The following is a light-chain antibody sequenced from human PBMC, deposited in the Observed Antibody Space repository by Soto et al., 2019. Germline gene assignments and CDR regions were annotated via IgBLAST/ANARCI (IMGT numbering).Light chain of an antibody. CDR2: GAS. CDR3: QQYDRSPRT. Sequence: EVVLTQSPGTLSLSPGERATLSCRASQSVSTSVGWYQQKPGQAPRLLIYGASNRATGIPDRFSGSGSGTDFTLIISRLEPEDFAVYYCQQYDRSPRTFGQGTKVEIK. V-gene: IGKV3-20*01. J-gene: IGKJ1*01. CDR1: QSVSTS.